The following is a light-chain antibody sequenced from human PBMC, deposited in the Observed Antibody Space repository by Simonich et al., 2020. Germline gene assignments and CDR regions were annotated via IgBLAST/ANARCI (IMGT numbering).Light chain of an antibody. CDR1: NRDFGGYNY. V-gene: IGLV2-14*01. J-gene: IGLJ3*02. CDR2: DFS. CDR3: SSYTSSSTWV. Sequence: QSALTQPPSVSGSPGQSITISCTGTNRDFGGYNYVSWYQQHPGKSPKLMIYDFSKRPSGVSNRFSGSKSGNTASLTISGLQAEDEADYYCSSYTSSSTWVFGGGTKLTVL.